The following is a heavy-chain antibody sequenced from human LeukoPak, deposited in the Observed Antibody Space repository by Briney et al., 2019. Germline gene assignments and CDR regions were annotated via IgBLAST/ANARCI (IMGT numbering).Heavy chain of an antibody. V-gene: IGHV3-30*18. J-gene: IGHJ4*02. CDR3: AKESPTIAVAGTLDY. CDR2: ISYDGSNK. CDR1: GFTFSSYG. D-gene: IGHD6-19*01. Sequence: PGGSLRLSCAASGFTFSSYGMHWVRQAPGKGLEWVAVISYDGSNKYYADSVKGRFTISRDNSKNTLYLQMNSLRAEDTAVYYCAKESPTIAVAGTLDYWGQGTLVTVSS.